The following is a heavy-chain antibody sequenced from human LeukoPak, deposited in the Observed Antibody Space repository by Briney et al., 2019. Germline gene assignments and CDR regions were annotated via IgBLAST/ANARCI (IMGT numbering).Heavy chain of an antibody. D-gene: IGHD3-3*01. V-gene: IGHV5-51*01. CDR1: GYIFTTYW. J-gene: IGHJ4*02. Sequence: VESLKISCKGSGYIFTTYWIAWVRQMPGKGLEWMGIIYPGDSDTRYSPSSQGQVTISADKSIGTAYLQWTSLQASDTAMYYCARRKGTGYYYVDYWGQGTLVTVSS. CDR3: ARRKGTGYYYVDY. CDR2: IYPGDSDT.